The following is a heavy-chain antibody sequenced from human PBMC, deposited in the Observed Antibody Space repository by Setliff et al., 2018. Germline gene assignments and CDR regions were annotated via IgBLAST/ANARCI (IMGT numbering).Heavy chain of an antibody. V-gene: IGHV4-34*01. CDR3: ARGRIAERPEAIDY. CDR1: GESFDNHY. CDR2: INHRGFT. D-gene: IGHD6-6*01. Sequence: SETLSLTCAVYGESFDNHYWTWIRQPPGERLEWIGEINHRGFTDYKPSLKSRLTMSVDTSRNQFSPNLGSVTAADTGVYYCARGRIAERPEAIDYWGQGTPVTVS. J-gene: IGHJ4*02.